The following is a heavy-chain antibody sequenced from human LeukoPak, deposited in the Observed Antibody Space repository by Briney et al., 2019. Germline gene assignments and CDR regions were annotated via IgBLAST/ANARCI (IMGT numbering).Heavy chain of an antibody. Sequence: HPGGSLRLSCAASGFTFSNYGMHWVRQPTGKGLEWVSGIGAAGDTYYAGSVKGRFTISRENAKNSLCLQMNGLTAGDTAVYYCARGIATRFWYFDLWGRGTQVTVSS. CDR3: ARGIATRFWYFDL. CDR2: IGAAGDT. V-gene: IGHV3-13*04. CDR1: GFTFSNYG. J-gene: IGHJ2*01.